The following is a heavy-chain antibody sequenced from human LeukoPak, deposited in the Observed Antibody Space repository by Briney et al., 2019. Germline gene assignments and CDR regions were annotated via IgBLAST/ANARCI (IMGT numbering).Heavy chain of an antibody. V-gene: IGHV4-38-2*01. D-gene: IGHD5-24*01. Sequence: SETLSLTCAVSGYSISSGYDWGWVRQPPGKGLEWIGSISHSGSTHYNPSLKSRVTISVDTSKNQFSLRLNSVTAADTAVYYCARGPDGYNSQYWGQGTLVTVSS. CDR2: ISHSGST. J-gene: IGHJ4*02. CDR3: ARGPDGYNSQY. CDR1: GYSISSGYD.